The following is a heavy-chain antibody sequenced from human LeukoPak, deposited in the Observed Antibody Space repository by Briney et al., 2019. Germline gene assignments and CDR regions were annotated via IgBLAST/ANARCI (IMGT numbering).Heavy chain of an antibody. CDR3: ALKRSTWAYDNWLDP. D-gene: IGHD4-17*01. Sequence: SVKVSCKASGGISSTNAISWVRQAPGQGLEWMGRIIPIFGTANYAQKFQGRVSITADTSTSTAYMELNNLRSEDTAVYYCALKRSTWAYDNWLDPWGQGTLVTVSS. CDR1: GGISSTNA. J-gene: IGHJ5*02. V-gene: IGHV1-69*06. CDR2: IIPIFGTA.